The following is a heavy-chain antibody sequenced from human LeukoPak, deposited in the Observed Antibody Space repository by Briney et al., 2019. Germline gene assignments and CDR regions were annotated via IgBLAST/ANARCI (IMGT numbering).Heavy chain of an antibody. V-gene: IGHV3-21*01. Sequence: GGSLRLSCAASGFTFTTYRMEWVRQAPGKGLEWVSSISSSSSYIYYADSVKGRFTISRDNAKNSLYLQMNSLRAEDTAVYYCAQQLVLYRDYWGQGTLVTVSS. J-gene: IGHJ4*02. CDR3: AQQLVLYRDY. CDR2: ISSSSSYI. D-gene: IGHD6-13*01. CDR1: GFTFTTYR.